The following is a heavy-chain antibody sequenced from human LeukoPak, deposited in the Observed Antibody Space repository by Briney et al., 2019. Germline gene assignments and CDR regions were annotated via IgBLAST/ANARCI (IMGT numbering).Heavy chain of an antibody. CDR3: ARHQGIVAVDYDY. D-gene: IGHD1-26*01. V-gene: IGHV4-38-2*01. Sequence: SETLSLTCAVSGYSIGSGYYWGWIRQPPGKGLEWIGSIYHSGGTYYNPSLKSRVTISVDTSKNQFSLKLSSVTAADTAVYYCARHQGIVAVDYDYWGQGTLVTVSS. J-gene: IGHJ4*02. CDR2: IYHSGGT. CDR1: GYSIGSGYY.